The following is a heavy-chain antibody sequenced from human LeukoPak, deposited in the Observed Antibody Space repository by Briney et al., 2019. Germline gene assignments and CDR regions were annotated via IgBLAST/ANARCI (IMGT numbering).Heavy chain of an antibody. J-gene: IGHJ2*01. D-gene: IGHD1-26*01. Sequence: QSGGSLRLSCAASGFTFSSYAMHWVRQAPGKGLEWVANIKPVGSEKYSVDSVKGRFTISRDSSKNTLFLHMNTLRAEDTAIYYCAKDRTVGASYWYFDLWGRGTLVTVSS. V-gene: IGHV3-7*03. CDR3: AKDRTVGASYWYFDL. CDR2: IKPVGSEK. CDR1: GFTFSSYA.